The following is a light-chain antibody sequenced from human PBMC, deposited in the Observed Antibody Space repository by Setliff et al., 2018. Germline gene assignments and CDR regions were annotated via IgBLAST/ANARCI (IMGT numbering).Light chain of an antibody. CDR2: EVT. Sequence: QSALTQPASVSGSPGQSVTISCSGTSSDVGKHNRVSWYQQSPGKAPTLVIYEVTNRPSGISNRFSGSNSGNSASLIISGLQAEDEADYYCSAYTISSTYVFGTGTKVTVL. CDR1: SSDVGKHNR. J-gene: IGLJ1*01. V-gene: IGLV2-14*02. CDR3: SAYTISSTYV.